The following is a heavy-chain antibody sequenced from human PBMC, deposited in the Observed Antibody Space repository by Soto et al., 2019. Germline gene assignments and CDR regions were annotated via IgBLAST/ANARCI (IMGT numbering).Heavy chain of an antibody. Sequence: QVQLVQSGAEVKKPGSSVKVSCKASGDTFSFYTLNWIRQAPGQGFEWVGRVNPILAMSSSAHKFQGRVSMFADKYPGTAYPELRSLRSDYTAVYYCATSYCSGRTPFNYWGQGTLVTVSS. CDR2: VNPILAMS. V-gene: IGHV1-69*02. CDR1: GDTFSFYT. J-gene: IGHJ4*02. D-gene: IGHD3-10*01. CDR3: ATSYCSGRTPFNY.